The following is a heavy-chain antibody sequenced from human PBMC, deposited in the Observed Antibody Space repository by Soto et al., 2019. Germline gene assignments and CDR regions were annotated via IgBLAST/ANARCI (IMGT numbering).Heavy chain of an antibody. V-gene: IGHV4-59*12. Sequence: KPSETLSLTCSVSGGTISSYYWSWIRQPPGKGLEWSGYIYSRGTTSYNPSLKSRATILVDTSKNQFSLRLTSVTATDTAAYYCATSRIPRGLDVWGQGTTVTVSS. D-gene: IGHD2-2*02. CDR3: ATSRIPRGLDV. CDR2: IYSRGTT. CDR1: GGTISSYY. J-gene: IGHJ6*02.